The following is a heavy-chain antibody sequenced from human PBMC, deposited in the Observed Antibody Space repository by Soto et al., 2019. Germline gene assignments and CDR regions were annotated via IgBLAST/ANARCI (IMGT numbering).Heavy chain of an antibody. CDR2: INPNSGGT. Sequence: ASVQVSCKASGYTFTGYYMHWVRQAPGQGLEWMGWINPNSGGTNYAQKFQGRVTMTRDTSISTAYKELSGLKSDDTAVYYCATPTPLRGAMITNINFDFWGQGTPVTVSS. J-gene: IGHJ4*02. V-gene: IGHV1-2*02. D-gene: IGHD3-10*01. CDR1: GYTFTGYY. CDR3: ATPTPLRGAMITNINFDF.